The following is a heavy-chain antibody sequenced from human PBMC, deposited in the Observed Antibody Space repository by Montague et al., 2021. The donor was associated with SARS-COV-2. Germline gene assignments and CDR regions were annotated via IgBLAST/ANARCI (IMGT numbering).Heavy chain of an antibody. V-gene: IGHV4-59*08. CDR2: IYYYGSV. J-gene: IGHJ4*02. CDR1: GDSVSRSY. Sequence: SAPLSLTCTVAGDSVSRSYWNWIRQSPGKGLEWIGNIYYYGSVNYNPSLKSRLSISLDTSKNQLSLTLTSVTVADAATYYCARQITMVREPFDSWGQGTLVLVSS. D-gene: IGHD3-10*01. CDR3: ARQITMVREPFDS.